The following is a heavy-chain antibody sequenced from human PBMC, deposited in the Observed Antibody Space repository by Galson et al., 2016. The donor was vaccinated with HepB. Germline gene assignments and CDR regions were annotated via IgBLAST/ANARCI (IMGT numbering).Heavy chain of an antibody. V-gene: IGHV3-7*01. CDR2: LKQDGSDT. J-gene: IGHJ3*01. Sequence: SLRLSCAVSGFTFSSYWMSWVRQAPGKGLEWVANLKQDGSDTYYVDAVMGRFTISRGNAKNSLYLQMNSLSAEDTAVYYCATGGSRRNSDAFGFWGQGTMVTVSS. CDR1: GFTFSSYW. D-gene: IGHD1-7*01. CDR3: ATGGSRRNSDAFGF.